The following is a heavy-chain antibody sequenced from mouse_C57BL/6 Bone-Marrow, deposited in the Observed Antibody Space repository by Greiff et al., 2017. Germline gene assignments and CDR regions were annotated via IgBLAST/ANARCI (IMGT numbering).Heavy chain of an antibody. J-gene: IGHJ4*01. V-gene: IGHV1-19*01. CDR2: INPYNGGT. CDR1: GYTFTDYY. Sequence: SGPVLVKPGASVKMSCKASGYTFTDYYMNWVKQSHGKSLEWIGVINPYNGGTSYNQKFKGKATLTVDKSSSTAYMELNSLTSEDSAVYYCARKLGWLLRNYAMDYWGQGTSVTVSS. D-gene: IGHD2-3*01. CDR3: ARKLGWLLRNYAMDY.